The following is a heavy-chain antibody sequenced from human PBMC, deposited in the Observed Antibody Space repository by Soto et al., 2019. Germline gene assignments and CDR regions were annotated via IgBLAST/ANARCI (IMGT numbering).Heavy chain of an antibody. Sequence: PSETLSLTCTVSGGSISSSSYYWGWIRQPPGKGLEWIGSIYYSGSTNYNPSLKSRVTISVDTSKNQFSLKLSSVTAADTAVYYCARGRPSSPYYFDYWGQGTLVTVSS. J-gene: IGHJ4*02. CDR2: IYYSGST. CDR3: ARGRPSSPYYFDY. V-gene: IGHV4-39*07. D-gene: IGHD6-6*01. CDR1: GGSISSSSYY.